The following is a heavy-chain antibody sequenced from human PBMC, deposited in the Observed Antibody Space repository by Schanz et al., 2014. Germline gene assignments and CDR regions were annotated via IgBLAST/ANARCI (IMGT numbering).Heavy chain of an antibody. CDR1: GFSFTTYA. CDR3: AKGRFGELSAVDI. V-gene: IGHV3-23*01. D-gene: IGHD3-10*01. J-gene: IGHJ3*02. Sequence: EVQLLESGGGLVQPGGSLRLSCASSGFSFTTYAMSWVRQAPGKGLEWVSSISSGGGSTYYADSVKGRFTISRDNSKNTLYLQMKSLRAEDTAVDYCAKGRFGELSAVDIWGQGTMVTVSS. CDR2: ISSGGGST.